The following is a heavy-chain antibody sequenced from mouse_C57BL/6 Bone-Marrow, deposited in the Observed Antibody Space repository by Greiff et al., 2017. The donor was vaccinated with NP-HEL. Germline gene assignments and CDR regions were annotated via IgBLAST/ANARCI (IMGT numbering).Heavy chain of an antibody. V-gene: IGHV1-82*01. CDR2: IYPGDGDT. D-gene: IGHD1-1*01. J-gene: IGHJ2*01. CDR1: GYAFSSSW. Sequence: QVHVKQSGPELVKPGASVKISCKASGYAFSSSWMNWVKQRPGKGLEWIGRIYPGDGDTNYNGKFKGKATLTADKSSSTAYMQLSSLTSEDSAVYFCARYGSSSYYFDYWGQGTTLTVSS. CDR3: ARYGSSSYYFDY.